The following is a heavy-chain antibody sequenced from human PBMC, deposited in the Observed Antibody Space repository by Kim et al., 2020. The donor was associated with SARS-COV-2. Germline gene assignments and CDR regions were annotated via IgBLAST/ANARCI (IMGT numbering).Heavy chain of an antibody. CDR2: INTNTGNP. V-gene: IGHV7-4-1*02. Sequence: ASVKVSCKASGYTFTSYAMNWVRQAPGQGLEWMGWINTNTGNPTYAQGFTGRFVFSLDTSVSTAYLQISSLKAEDTAVYYCARDFLGEKGQIWFGELNWFDPWGQGTLVTVSS. D-gene: IGHD3-10*01. CDR3: ARDFLGEKGQIWFGELNWFDP. J-gene: IGHJ5*02. CDR1: GYTFTSYA.